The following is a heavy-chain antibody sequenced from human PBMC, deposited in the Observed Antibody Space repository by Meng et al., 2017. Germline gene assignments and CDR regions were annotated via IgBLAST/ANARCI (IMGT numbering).Heavy chain of an antibody. D-gene: IGHD1-7*01. J-gene: IGHJ3*02. CDR2: IKSKTDGGAT. CDR3: TTASSGSPRLGLFDAFDI. Sequence: GGPLRLSFAASGFTFSNAWMSWVGQAPGKGLGGVGRIKSKTDGGATDYAAPVKGRFTISRDDSKDTRYLQMNSRKTEDTAVYYCTTASSGSPRLGLFDAFDIWGQGTMVTVSS. CDR1: GFTFSNAW. V-gene: IGHV3-15*01.